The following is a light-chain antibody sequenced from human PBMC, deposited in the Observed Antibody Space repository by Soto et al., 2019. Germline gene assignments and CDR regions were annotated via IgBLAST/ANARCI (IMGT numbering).Light chain of an antibody. CDR1: SSNIGAGYD. CDR2: GNS. CDR3: QSYDRSLSDHV. J-gene: IGLJ1*01. V-gene: IGLV1-40*01. Sequence: QSVLTQPPSVSGAPGQRVTISCTGSSSNIGAGYDVHWYRQLPGTAPKLLIYGNSNRPSGVPDRFSGSKSGTSASLAITGLQVEDEADNYCQSYDRSLSDHVFGTGTKVTVL.